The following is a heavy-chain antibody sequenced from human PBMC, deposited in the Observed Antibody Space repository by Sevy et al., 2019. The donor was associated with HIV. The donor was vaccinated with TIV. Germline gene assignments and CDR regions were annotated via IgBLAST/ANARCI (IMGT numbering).Heavy chain of an antibody. V-gene: IGHV4-59*08. CDR3: ARRRSSYGYSYYYYMDV. Sequence: SETLSLTCTVSGDSISSSYWSWIRQPPGKGPEWIGYVYYTGSTIYNPSLKSRVTISIDTSKSQFSLKLSSVTAADTAVYYCARRRSSYGYSYYYYMDVWGKGTMVTVSS. CDR2: VYYTGST. J-gene: IGHJ6*03. CDR1: GDSISSSY. D-gene: IGHD3-16*01.